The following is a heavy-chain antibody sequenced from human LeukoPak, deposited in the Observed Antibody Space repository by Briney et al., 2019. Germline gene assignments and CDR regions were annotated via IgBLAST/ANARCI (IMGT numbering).Heavy chain of an antibody. D-gene: IGHD3-22*01. J-gene: IGHJ4*02. V-gene: IGHV3-23*01. CDR1: GFTFSSYA. CDR2: ISGSGGST. Sequence: GGSLRLSCAASGFTFSSYAMSWVRQAPGKGLEWVSAISGSGGSTYYADSVKGRFTISRDNSKNTLYLQMNSLRAEDTAVYYCAAAPYYYDSSALHYFDYWGQGTLVTVSS. CDR3: AAAPYYYDSSALHYFDY.